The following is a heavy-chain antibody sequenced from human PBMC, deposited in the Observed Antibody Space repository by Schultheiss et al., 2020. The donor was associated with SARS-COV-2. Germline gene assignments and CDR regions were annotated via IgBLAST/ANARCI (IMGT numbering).Heavy chain of an antibody. CDR3: ARGRSLDY. CDR2: ISFDENNK. Sequence: GGSLRLSCAASGFTFRGYDMHWVRQASGKGLEWVAIISFDENNKHYADSVKGRFTISRDTSKNTLYLQMNSLRPEDTAVYYCARGRSLDYWGQGTLVTVSS. J-gene: IGHJ4*02. CDR1: GFTFRGYD. V-gene: IGHV3-30-3*01.